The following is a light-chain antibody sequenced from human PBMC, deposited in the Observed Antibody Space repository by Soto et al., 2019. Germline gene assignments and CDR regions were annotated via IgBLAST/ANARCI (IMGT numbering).Light chain of an antibody. CDR3: QQRSNWPPEWT. CDR2: DAS. V-gene: IGKV3-11*01. J-gene: IGKJ1*01. CDR1: QGIGDT. Sequence: EVVMRQSPATLSVSPGEGATLSCRASQGIGDTLAWYQHKPGQAPRLLISDASNRATGIPARFSGSGSGTDFTLTISSLEPEDFGVYYCQQRSNWPPEWTFGQGTKVDIK.